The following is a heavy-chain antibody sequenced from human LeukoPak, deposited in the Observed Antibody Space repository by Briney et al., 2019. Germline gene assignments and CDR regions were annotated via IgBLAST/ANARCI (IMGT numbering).Heavy chain of an antibody. J-gene: IGHJ6*02. CDR2: INYSGGT. CDR1: GGSLSAYH. CDR3: ARGAYYGDNSGIMDV. Sequence: KPSETLSLTCAVYGGSLSAYHWSWIRQPPGKGLEWIGEINYSGGTNYNPSLKSRVTISVDTSKNQFSLRLTSVTAADTAFYYCARGAYYGDNSGIMDVWGQGTTVTVSS. V-gene: IGHV4-34*01. D-gene: IGHD4-23*01.